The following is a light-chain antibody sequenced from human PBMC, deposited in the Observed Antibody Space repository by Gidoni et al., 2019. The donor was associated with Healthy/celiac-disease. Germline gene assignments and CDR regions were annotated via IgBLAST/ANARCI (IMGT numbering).Light chain of an antibody. J-gene: IGKJ2*02. V-gene: IGKV4-1*01. CDR1: QSVLYSSNNKNY. CDR2: WAS. Sequence: DLVMTQSPDSLAVSLGERATINCKSSQSVLYSSNNKNYLAWYQQKPGQPPKLLIYWASTRESGVPDRFSGSGSGTDFTLTISSLQAEDVAVYYCQQYYSTPWTFVQGTKLEIK. CDR3: QQYYSTPWT.